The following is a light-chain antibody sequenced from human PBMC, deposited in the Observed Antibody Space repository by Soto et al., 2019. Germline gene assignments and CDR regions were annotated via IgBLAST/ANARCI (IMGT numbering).Light chain of an antibody. Sequence: QSVLTQPPSASGTPGQRVTISCSGSSSNIGNNPVNWYQQLPGTAPKLLIYSNSQRPSGVPDRFSGSKSGTSASLAISGLQSEDEADYYCAAWDDSLTGILVFGGGTKVTVL. V-gene: IGLV1-44*01. CDR3: AAWDDSLTGILV. CDR2: SNS. J-gene: IGLJ3*02. CDR1: SSNIGNNP.